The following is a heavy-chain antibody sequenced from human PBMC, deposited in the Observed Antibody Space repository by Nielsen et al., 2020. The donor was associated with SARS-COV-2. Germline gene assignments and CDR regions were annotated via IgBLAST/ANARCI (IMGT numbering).Heavy chain of an antibody. CDR3: ARAKFYDSGVDP. CDR2: SNSDGRTT. Sequence: GESLKISCAASGFTFGSSWMHWVRQAPGKGLVWVSRSNSDGRTTTYADSVKGRFTISRDNAKNTLYLQMNSLRAEDTAVYYCARAKFYDSGVDPWGQGTLVTVSS. J-gene: IGHJ5*02. CDR1: GFTFGSSW. D-gene: IGHD5/OR15-5a*01. V-gene: IGHV3-74*01.